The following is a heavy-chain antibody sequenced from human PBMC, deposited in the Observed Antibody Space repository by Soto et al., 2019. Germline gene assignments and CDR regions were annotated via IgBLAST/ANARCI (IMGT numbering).Heavy chain of an antibody. J-gene: IGHJ6*03. CDR2: IYYSGST. CDR3: AGYSGYDYYYYMDV. CDR1: GGSISSYY. Sequence: PSETLSLTCTVSGGSISSYYWSWIRQPPGKGLEWIGYIYYSGSTNYNPSLKSRVTISVDTSKNQFSLKLSSVTAADTAVYYCAGYSGYDYYYYMDVWGKGTTVTVSS. D-gene: IGHD5-12*01. V-gene: IGHV4-59*01.